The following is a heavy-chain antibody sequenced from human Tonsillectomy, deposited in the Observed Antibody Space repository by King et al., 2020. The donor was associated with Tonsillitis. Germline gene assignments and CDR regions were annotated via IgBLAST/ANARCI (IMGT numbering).Heavy chain of an antibody. V-gene: IGHV4-31*01. D-gene: IGHD3-22*01. CDR2: IYYSGST. J-gene: IGHJ4*02. CDR1: GGSISSGGYY. Sequence: QLQLQEAGPGLVKPSQTLSLTCTFSGGSISSGGYYWSWIRQHPGKGLEWIVYIYYSGSTYYNPSLKSLVTISVDTSKNQFSLKLSSVTAADTAVYYCARVGANYYDSSGYYLYFDYWGQGTLVTVSS. CDR3: ARVGANYYDSSGYYLYFDY.